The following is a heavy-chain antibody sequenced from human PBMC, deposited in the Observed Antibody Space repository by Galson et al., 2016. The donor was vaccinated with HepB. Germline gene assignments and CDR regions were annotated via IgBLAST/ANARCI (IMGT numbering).Heavy chain of an antibody. CDR2: MNPNSGNT. D-gene: IGHD2-15*01. V-gene: IGHV1-8*01. Sequence: SVKVSCKASGYTFTSYDIDWVRRATGQGLEWMGWMNPNSGNTGYAQKFQGRVTMTRNTSISTAYMELSSLRSEDTAVYYCARERYCSGGSCYRSGWFDPWGQGTLVTVSS. CDR3: ARERYCSGGSCYRSGWFDP. CDR1: GYTFTSYD. J-gene: IGHJ5*02.